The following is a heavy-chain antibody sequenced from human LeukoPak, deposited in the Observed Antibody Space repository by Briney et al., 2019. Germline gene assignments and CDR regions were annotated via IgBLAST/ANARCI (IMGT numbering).Heavy chain of an antibody. CDR3: ARVAWPYYFDS. CDR1: GFTFNNYW. V-gene: IGHV3-7*01. CDR2: IKDDGSEK. Sequence: GGSLRFSCAASGFTFNNYWMNWVRQTPGKGLEWVANIKDDGSEKYYLDSVKGRFTISRDNAKNSLYLQMNGLRAEDTAVYYCARVAWPYYFDSWGQGTLVTVSS. J-gene: IGHJ4*02.